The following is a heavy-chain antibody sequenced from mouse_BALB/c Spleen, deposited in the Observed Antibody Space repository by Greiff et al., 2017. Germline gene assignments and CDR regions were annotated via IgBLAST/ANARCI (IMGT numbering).Heavy chain of an antibody. J-gene: IGHJ4*01. CDR2: ISDGGSYT. Sequence: EVKLMESGGGLVKPGGSLKLSCAASGFTFSDYYMYWVRQTPEKRLEWVATISDGGSYTYYPDSVKGRFTISRDNAKNNLYLQMSSLKSEDTAMYYCARCEITEDYAMDYWGQGTSVTVSS. V-gene: IGHV5-4*02. D-gene: IGHD2-4*01. CDR1: GFTFSDYY. CDR3: ARCEITEDYAMDY.